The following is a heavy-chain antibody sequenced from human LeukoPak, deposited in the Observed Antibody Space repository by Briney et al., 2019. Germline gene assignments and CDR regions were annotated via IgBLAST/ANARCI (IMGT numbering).Heavy chain of an antibody. J-gene: IGHJ4*02. CDR1: RFTFSSYA. CDR2: ISYDGSNK. Sequence: GGSLRLSCAASRFTFSSYAIHWVRQAPGKGREWVAVISYDGSNKYYADSVKGRFTISRDNSKNTLYLQMNSLRAEDTAVYYCAKDGLMGDLDYWGQGTLVTVSS. V-gene: IGHV3-30-3*01. D-gene: IGHD2-8*01. CDR3: AKDGLMGDLDY.